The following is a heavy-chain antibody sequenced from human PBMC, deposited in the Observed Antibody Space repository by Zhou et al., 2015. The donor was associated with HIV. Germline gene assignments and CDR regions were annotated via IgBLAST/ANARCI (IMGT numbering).Heavy chain of an antibody. CDR1: GGTFSNYG. V-gene: IGHV1-69*06. CDR3: ARDQRFLERYNAMDV. J-gene: IGHJ6*02. CDR2: IIPFFGTP. D-gene: IGHD3-3*01. Sequence: LVQSGTEVRKPGSSVKVSCKASGGTFSNYGISWVRQAPGQGLEWMGGIIPFFGTPNYAQKFQGRITITADISTSISDMELSNLRSEDAAVYYCARDQRFLERYNAMDVWGQGTTVTVS.